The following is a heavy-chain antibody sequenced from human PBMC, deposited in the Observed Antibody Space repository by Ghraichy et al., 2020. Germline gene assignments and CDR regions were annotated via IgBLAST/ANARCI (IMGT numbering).Heavy chain of an antibody. CDR2: ISYDGSNK. J-gene: IGHJ3*02. CDR1: GFTFSSYG. V-gene: IGHV3-30*18. D-gene: IGHD6-19*01. Sequence: GESLNISCAASGFTFSSYGMHWVRQAPGKGLEWVAVISYDGSNKYYADSVKGRFTISRDNSKNTLYLQMNSLRAEDTAVYYCAKDPRGSGSPWGVAFDIWGQGTMVTVSS. CDR3: AKDPRGSGSPWGVAFDI.